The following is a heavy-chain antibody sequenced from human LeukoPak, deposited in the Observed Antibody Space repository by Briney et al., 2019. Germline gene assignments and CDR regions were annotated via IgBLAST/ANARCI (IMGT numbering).Heavy chain of an antibody. CDR2: ISSSSNYI. CDR1: GFSFSSYS. V-gene: IGHV3-21*01. J-gene: IGHJ3*02. CDR3: ARVSILIVPYYAFDI. D-gene: IGHD2/OR15-2a*01. Sequence: PGGSLRLSCSASGFSFSSYSMKRVRQAPGKGLEWVSSISSSSNYIYYADSVKGRFTISRDNAKNSLYLQMNSLRAEDTAVYYCARVSILIVPYYAFDIWGQGTMVTVSS.